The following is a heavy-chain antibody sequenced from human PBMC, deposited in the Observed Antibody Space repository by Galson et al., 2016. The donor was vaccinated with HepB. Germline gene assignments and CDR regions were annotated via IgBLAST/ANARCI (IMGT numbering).Heavy chain of an antibody. CDR2: ISSSGSYI. J-gene: IGHJ4*02. CDR1: GFTFSTYS. CDR3: ARASGVAFFFDY. V-gene: IGHV3-21*01. Sequence: SLRLSCAASGFTFSTYSMNWVRQAPGKGLEWVSSISSSGSYIFYADSVKGRFTISRDNAKNSLFLQMNSLRAEDTAVYYCARASGVAFFFDYWGQGSLVTVSS. D-gene: IGHD7-27*01.